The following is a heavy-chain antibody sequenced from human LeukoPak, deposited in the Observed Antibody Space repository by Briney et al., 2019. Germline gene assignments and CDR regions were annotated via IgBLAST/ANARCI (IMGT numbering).Heavy chain of an antibody. D-gene: IGHD3-9*01. J-gene: IGHJ4*02. V-gene: IGHV4-61*05. CDR2: IYYSGST. Sequence: SETLSLTCTVSGGYITSSNYYWGWIRQPPGKGPEWIGYIYYSGSTNYNPSLKSRVTISVDTSKNQFSLKLSSVTAADTAVYYCARLRYFDWLEDYWGQGTLVTVSS. CDR3: ARLRYFDWLEDY. CDR1: GGYITSSNYY.